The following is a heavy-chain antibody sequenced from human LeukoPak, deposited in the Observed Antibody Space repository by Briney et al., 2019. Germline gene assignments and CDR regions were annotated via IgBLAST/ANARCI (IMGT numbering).Heavy chain of an antibody. CDR1: GSTFGTSA. CDR2: IVVGSGNT. V-gene: IGHV1-58*01. Sequence: SVKVSCKASGSTFGTSAVQWVRQARGQGLEWIAWIVVGSGNTNYAQRFQERVTITRDMPTRTVYMELTGLRSDDTAVYYCAAGGTIWDFDYWGQGTLVTVSS. D-gene: IGHD3-3*01. CDR3: AAGGTIWDFDY. J-gene: IGHJ4*02.